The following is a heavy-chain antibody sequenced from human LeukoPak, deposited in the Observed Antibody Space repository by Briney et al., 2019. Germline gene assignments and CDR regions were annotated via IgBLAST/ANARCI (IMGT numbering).Heavy chain of an antibody. Sequence: SETLSLTCTVSGGSISSYYWSWIRQPPGKGLEWIGYIYYSGSTNYNPSLKSRVTISVDTSENQFSLKLSSVTAADTAVYYCARGSFWSGYLGYYFDYWGQGTLVTVSS. V-gene: IGHV4-59*01. J-gene: IGHJ4*02. CDR3: ARGSFWSGYLGYYFDY. CDR2: IYYSGST. CDR1: GGSISSYY. D-gene: IGHD3-3*01.